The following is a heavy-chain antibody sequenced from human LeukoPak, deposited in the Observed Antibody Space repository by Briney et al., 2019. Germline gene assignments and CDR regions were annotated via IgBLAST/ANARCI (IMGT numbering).Heavy chain of an antibody. J-gene: IGHJ4*02. CDR1: GFTFSNYA. Sequence: GGSLRLSCAASGFTFSNYAMSWIRQAPGKGLEWVSGISGTSGTINYAAPVKGRFTISRDNSKNTLYLQMNSLRVDNMAVYYCAKRLGDPRAFDYWGQGTLVTVSS. CDR2: ISGTSGTI. D-gene: IGHD2-21*02. CDR3: AKRLGDPRAFDY. V-gene: IGHV3-23*01.